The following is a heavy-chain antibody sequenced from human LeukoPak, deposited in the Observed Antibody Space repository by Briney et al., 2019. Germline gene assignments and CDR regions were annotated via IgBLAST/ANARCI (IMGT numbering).Heavy chain of an antibody. CDR1: GNTLTDLS. D-gene: IGHD2-15*01. Sequence: VASVKVSCKVSGNTLTDLSIHWVRQAPGKGLDWMGGFDPEDAEIIYAEKFQDRVTMTEDPSTDTAYLELSSLRSEDTAVYYCAAEGQWSLVHYFNLWGQGTLVTVSS. V-gene: IGHV1-24*01. J-gene: IGHJ4*02. CDR2: FDPEDAEI. CDR3: AAEGQWSLVHYFNL.